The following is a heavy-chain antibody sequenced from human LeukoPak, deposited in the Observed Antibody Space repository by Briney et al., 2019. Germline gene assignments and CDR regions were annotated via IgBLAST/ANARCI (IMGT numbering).Heavy chain of an antibody. D-gene: IGHD2-15*01. V-gene: IGHV1-46*01. CDR1: GYTFTMYY. CDR2: INPSGGST. CDR3: AKGYCSGGTCYSYDY. Sequence: ASVTVSCTASGYTFTMYYMHWVRQAPGPGLEWMGVINPSGGSTSYAQKFQGRVTMTRDTSTSTVYMELNSLRSEDTAVYYCAKGYCSGGTCYSYDYWGQGTLVTVSS. J-gene: IGHJ4*02.